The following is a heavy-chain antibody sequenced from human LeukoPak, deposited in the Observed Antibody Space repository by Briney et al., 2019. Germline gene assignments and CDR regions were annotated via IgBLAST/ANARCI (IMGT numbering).Heavy chain of an antibody. V-gene: IGHV3-23*01. CDR1: GFTFSNYA. D-gene: IGHD6-13*01. J-gene: IGHJ6*02. CDR3: ARDWRDSSSWYHKSYYYYGMDV. CDR2: ITGNGRST. Sequence: PGGSLRLSCAASGFTFSNYAMGWVRQTPGKGLEWVSGITGNGRSTYYADSVKGRFTISRDNSKNTLYLQMNSLRAEDTAVYYCARDWRDSSSWYHKSYYYYGMDVWGQGTTVTVSS.